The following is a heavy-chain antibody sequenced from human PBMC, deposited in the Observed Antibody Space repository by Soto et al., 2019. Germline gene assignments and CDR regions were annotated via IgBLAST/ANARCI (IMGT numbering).Heavy chain of an antibody. D-gene: IGHD3-3*02. Sequence: QAQLVQSGAEMKKPGASVKVSCKATGYTFSAYTMNWVRQAPGQSLEWMGWINAGSGNTKYSQNFQGRVSITRVTSAITVYMELTGLTSEDTAVYYCARDTETLGPRANDALDIWGQGTMVTVSS. CDR2: INAGSGNT. CDR3: ARDTETLGPRANDALDI. V-gene: IGHV1-3*01. J-gene: IGHJ3*02. CDR1: GYTFSAYT.